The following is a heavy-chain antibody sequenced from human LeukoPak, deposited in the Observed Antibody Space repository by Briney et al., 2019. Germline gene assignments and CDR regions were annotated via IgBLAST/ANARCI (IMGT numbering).Heavy chain of an antibody. V-gene: IGHV1-18*01. Sequence: ASVKVSCKASGYTFTSYGISWVRQAPGQGLEWMGWISAYNGNTNYAQELQGRVTMTTDTSTSTAYMELRSLRSDDTAVYYCAREGNRYCSSTSCSPNFDYWGQGTLVTVSS. CDR1: GYTFTSYG. D-gene: IGHD2-2*01. J-gene: IGHJ4*02. CDR2: ISAYNGNT. CDR3: AREGNRYCSSTSCSPNFDY.